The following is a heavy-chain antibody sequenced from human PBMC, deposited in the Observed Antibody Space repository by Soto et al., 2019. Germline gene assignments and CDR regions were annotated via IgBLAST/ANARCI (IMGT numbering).Heavy chain of an antibody. D-gene: IGHD6-13*01. J-gene: IGHJ6*02. Sequence: QVQLQESGPGLVKPSQTLYLTCTVSGGSISSGGYYWSWIRPHPGKGREWIGYIYYSGSTYYNPSLRSRVTRSVDTSKNQFSLKLSSVTAADTAVYYCARGPSSSWSTYSYYGMDVWGQGTTVTVSS. V-gene: IGHV4-31*03. CDR1: GGSISSGGYY. CDR3: ARGPSSSWSTYSYYGMDV. CDR2: IYYSGST.